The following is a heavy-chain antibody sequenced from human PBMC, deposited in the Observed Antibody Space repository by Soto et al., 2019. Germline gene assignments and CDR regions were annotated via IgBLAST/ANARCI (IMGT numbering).Heavy chain of an antibody. CDR3: ARFPHGLYYYYYMDV. CDR1: GYSFTSYW. D-gene: IGHD4-17*01. Sequence: PGESLKISCKGSGYSFTSYWIGWVRQMPGKGLEWMGIIYPGDSDTRYSPSFQGQVTISADKSISTAYLQWSSLKASDTAMYYCARFPHGLYYYYYMDVWGKGTTVTVSS. V-gene: IGHV5-51*01. CDR2: IYPGDSDT. J-gene: IGHJ6*03.